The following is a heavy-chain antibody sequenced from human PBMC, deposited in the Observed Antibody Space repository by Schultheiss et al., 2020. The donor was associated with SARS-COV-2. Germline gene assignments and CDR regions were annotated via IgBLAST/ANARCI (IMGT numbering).Heavy chain of an antibody. J-gene: IGHJ3*02. CDR2: ISSNGGST. D-gene: IGHD3-22*01. V-gene: IGHV3-64*04. Sequence: GGSLRLSCAASGFTFSYYYMSGVRQAPGKGLEYVSAISSNGGSTYYADSVKGRFTISRDNSKNTLYLQMNSLRAEDTAVYYCARDSLLLRAFDIWGQGTMVTVSS. CDR1: GFTFSYYY. CDR3: ARDSLLLRAFDI.